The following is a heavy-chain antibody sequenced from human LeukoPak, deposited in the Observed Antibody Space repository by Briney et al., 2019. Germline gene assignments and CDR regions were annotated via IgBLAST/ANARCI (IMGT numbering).Heavy chain of an antibody. CDR3: ARDGVVGTGIAFDI. Sequence: ASVKVSCKASGYSFITYDMYWVRQAPGQGLEWMGWIIPGNGKRKYSQKFQGRVSITRDKSATTVYMDLSSLRSEATAVYYCARDGVVGTGIAFDIWGQGTMVTVSS. J-gene: IGHJ3*02. V-gene: IGHV1-3*01. D-gene: IGHD2-8*02. CDR1: GYSFITYD. CDR2: IIPGNGKR.